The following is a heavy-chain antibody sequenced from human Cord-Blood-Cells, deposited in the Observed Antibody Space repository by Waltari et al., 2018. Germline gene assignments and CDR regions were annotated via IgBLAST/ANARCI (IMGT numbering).Heavy chain of an antibody. CDR3: AKDRDGYNYFDY. D-gene: IGHD5-12*01. CDR1: GYTFTSYA. CDR2: INAGNGNT. V-gene: IGHV1-3*01. J-gene: IGHJ4*02. Sequence: QVQLVQSGAEVTKPGASVKVSCKASGYTFTSYAMHLVRQAPGQRLEWMGWINAGNGNTKYSQKFQGRVTITRDTSASTAYMELSSLRSEDTAVYYCAKDRDGYNYFDYWGQGTLVTVSS.